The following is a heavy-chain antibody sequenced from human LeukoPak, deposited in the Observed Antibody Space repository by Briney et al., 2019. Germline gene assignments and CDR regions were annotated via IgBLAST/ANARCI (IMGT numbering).Heavy chain of an antibody. D-gene: IGHD3-22*01. CDR2: IYYSGST. Sequence: SETLSLTCAVSGGSISSYYWSWIRQPPGKGLEWIGYIYYSGSTNYNPSLKSRVTISVDTSKNQFSLKLSSVTAADTAVDYCARGEGYYDSSGYLDYYYGMDVWGQGTTVTVSS. CDR3: ARGEGYYDSSGYLDYYYGMDV. CDR1: GGSISSYY. J-gene: IGHJ6*02. V-gene: IGHV4-59*01.